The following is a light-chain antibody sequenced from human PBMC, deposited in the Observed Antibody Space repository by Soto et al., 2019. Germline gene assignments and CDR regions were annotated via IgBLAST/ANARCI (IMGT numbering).Light chain of an antibody. CDR3: SSYTSSSTVV. J-gene: IGLJ2*01. CDR1: SSDVGVYNY. V-gene: IGLV2-11*01. CDR2: DVS. Sequence: QSALTQPRSVSGSPGQSVTISCTGTSSDVGVYNYVSWYQQYPGKAPKIMIYDVSKRPSGVPDRFSGSKSDNTASLTISGLQAEDEADYYCSSYTSSSTVVFGGGTKVTVL.